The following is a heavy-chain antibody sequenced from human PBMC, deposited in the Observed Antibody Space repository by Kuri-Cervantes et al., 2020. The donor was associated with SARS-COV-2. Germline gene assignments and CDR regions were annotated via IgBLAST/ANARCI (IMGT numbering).Heavy chain of an antibody. V-gene: IGHV1-2*02. CDR3: ARAFDCSGGSCYRAYYYYYGMDV. CDR1: GYTFTGYY. CDR2: INPNSGGT. D-gene: IGHD2-15*01. Sequence: ASVKVSCKASGYTFTGYYMHWVRQAPGQGLEWMGWINPNSGGTNYAQKFQGRVTMTRDTSISTAYMELSRLRSDDTAVYYCARAFDCSGGSCYRAYYYYYGMDVWGQGTTITVSS. J-gene: IGHJ6*02.